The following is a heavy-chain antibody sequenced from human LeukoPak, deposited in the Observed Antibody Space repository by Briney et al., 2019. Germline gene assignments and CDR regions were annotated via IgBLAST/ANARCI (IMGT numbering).Heavy chain of an antibody. V-gene: IGHV1-2*02. CDR3: ARGRCSGGSCYDNYYYYYMDV. CDR1: GYTFTSYY. D-gene: IGHD2-15*01. J-gene: IGHJ6*03. Sequence: ASVKVSCKASGYTFTSYYMHWVRQAPGQGLEWMGWINPNSGGTNYAQKFQGRVTMTRDTSISTAYMELSRLRSDDTAVYYCARGRCSGGSCYDNYYYYYMDVWGKGTTVTVSS. CDR2: INPNSGGT.